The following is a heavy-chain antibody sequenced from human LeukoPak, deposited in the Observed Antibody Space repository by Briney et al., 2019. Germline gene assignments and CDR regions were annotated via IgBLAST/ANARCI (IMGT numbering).Heavy chain of an antibody. Sequence: PSETLSLTCAVSGGSISSGGYSWSWIRQPPGKGLEWIGYIYHSGSTYYNPSLESRVTISVDRSKNQFSLKLSSVTAADTAVYYCARAGYSSSGYYFDYWGQGTLVTVSS. CDR1: GGSISSGGYS. CDR2: IYHSGST. CDR3: ARAGYSSSGYYFDY. J-gene: IGHJ4*02. V-gene: IGHV4-30-2*01. D-gene: IGHD6-13*01.